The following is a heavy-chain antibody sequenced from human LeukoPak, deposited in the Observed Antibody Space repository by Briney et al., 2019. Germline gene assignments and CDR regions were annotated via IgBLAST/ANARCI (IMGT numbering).Heavy chain of an antibody. D-gene: IGHD1-26*01. Sequence: PSETLSLTCTVSGDSISSTNYYWGWIRQPPGKGLEWIGSIYYSGSTYYNPSLESRVTISVDTSKNQFSLKLISVTAADTAVYYCARGQGATVPQVGKNWFDPWGQGTRVIVSS. V-gene: IGHV4-39*01. CDR3: ARGQGATVPQVGKNWFDP. J-gene: IGHJ5*02. CDR1: GDSISSTNYY. CDR2: IYYSGST.